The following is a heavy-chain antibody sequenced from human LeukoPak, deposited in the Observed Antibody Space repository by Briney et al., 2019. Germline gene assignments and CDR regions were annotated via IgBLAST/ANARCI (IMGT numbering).Heavy chain of an antibody. Sequence: PGGSLRLSCAASGFTFSNYAMSWVRQAPGKGLEWVSAISGSGTYTHYADSVKGRFTISRDNSRNTLHLQMNSLRAEDTAVYYCAKDSSSSGFSAACNFDYWGQGTLVAVSS. D-gene: IGHD6-19*01. CDR3: AKDSSSSGFSAACNFDY. CDR1: GFTFSNYA. V-gene: IGHV3-23*01. J-gene: IGHJ4*02. CDR2: ISGSGTYT.